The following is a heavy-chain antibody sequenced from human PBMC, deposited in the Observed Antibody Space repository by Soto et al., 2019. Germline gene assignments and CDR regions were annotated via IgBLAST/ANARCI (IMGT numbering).Heavy chain of an antibody. D-gene: IGHD1-26*01. CDR2: IIPILGTG. V-gene: IGHV1-69*08. Sequence: QVQLVQSGPEVKKSGSSVKVSCKLSGGTFTTDTISWLRRAPGQGLEWMGRIIPILGTGNYAQKFQGRVTITEDKFTNTGYMELSSLTSEVTAVYYCASEEGSYSMGICPFYYLDVWGNGTTVTVSS. J-gene: IGHJ6*03. CDR3: ASEEGSYSMGICPFYYLDV. CDR1: GGTFTTDT.